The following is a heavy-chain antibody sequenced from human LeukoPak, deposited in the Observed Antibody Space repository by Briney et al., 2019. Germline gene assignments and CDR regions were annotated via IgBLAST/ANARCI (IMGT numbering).Heavy chain of an antibody. CDR1: GYTFTSYD. Sequence: SVKVSCKASGYTFTSYDINWVRQATGQGLEWMGWMNPNSGSTGYAQKFQGRVTMTRNTSISTAYMELSSLRSEDTAVYCCARVVVRGVTYYFDYWGQGTLVTVSS. CDR2: MNPNSGST. V-gene: IGHV1-8*01. J-gene: IGHJ4*02. D-gene: IGHD3-10*01. CDR3: ARVVVRGVTYYFDY.